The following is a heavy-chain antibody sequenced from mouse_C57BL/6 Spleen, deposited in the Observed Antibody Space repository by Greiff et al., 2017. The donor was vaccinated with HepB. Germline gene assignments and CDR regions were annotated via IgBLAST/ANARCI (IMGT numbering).Heavy chain of an antibody. CDR2: IDPSDSYT. Sequence: QVQLKQPGAELVMPGASVKLSCKASGYTFTSYWMHWVKQRPGQGLEWIGEIDPSDSYTNYNQKFKGKSTLTVDKSSSTAYMQLSSLTSEDSAVYYCARGAIYYGYYFDYWGQGTTLTVSS. D-gene: IGHD2-2*01. V-gene: IGHV1-69*01. J-gene: IGHJ2*01. CDR3: ARGAIYYGYYFDY. CDR1: GYTFTSYW.